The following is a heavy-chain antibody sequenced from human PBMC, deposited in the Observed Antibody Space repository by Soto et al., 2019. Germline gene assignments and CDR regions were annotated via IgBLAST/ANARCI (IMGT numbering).Heavy chain of an antibody. D-gene: IGHD6-25*01. CDR2: LYYTGST. Sequence: QVQLQESGPGLVKPSETLSLTCTVSGASVSTDGYYWSWIRQPPGKGLEWIGYLYYTGSTNYNPSLKSRVTTSLDTSKNQFSLKLSSVTAADTAVYYCARLSRLAPAANTYYHSLDVWGQGTTVTVSS. V-gene: IGHV4-61*08. J-gene: IGHJ6*02. CDR1: GASVSTDGYY. CDR3: ARLSRLAPAANTYYHSLDV.